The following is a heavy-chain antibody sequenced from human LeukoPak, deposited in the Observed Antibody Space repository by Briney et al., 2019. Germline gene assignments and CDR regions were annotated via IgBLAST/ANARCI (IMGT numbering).Heavy chain of an antibody. CDR3: ARSDNWNIWSYFDF. J-gene: IGHJ4*02. CDR2: ISSSGSTI. CDR1: GFTFSDYY. V-gene: IGHV3-11*01. D-gene: IGHD1-20*01. Sequence: WGSLRLSCKASGFTFSDYYMSWIRQAPGQGLEWVSYISSSGSTIYYADYVKGRFTISRDNAKNSLYLQMNSLRAEDMAVYYCARSDNWNIWSYFDFWGQGTLVPVSS.